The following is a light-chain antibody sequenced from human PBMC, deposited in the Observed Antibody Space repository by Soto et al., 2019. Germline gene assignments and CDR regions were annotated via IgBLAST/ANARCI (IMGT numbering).Light chain of an antibody. CDR2: GNS. Sequence: QSVLTQPPSVSGAPGQRVTISCTGSSSNIGAGSDVYWYQQLPGTAPKLLIYGNSNRPSGVPDRCSGSKSGTSASLAITGLQAEDEADYYCQSYDSSLSALFGGGTKLTVL. V-gene: IGLV1-40*01. CDR3: QSYDSSLSAL. CDR1: SSNIGAGSD. J-gene: IGLJ3*02.